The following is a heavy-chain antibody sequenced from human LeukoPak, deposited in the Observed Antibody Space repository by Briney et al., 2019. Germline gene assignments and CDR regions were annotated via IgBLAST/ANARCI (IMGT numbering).Heavy chain of an antibody. Sequence: GRSLRLSCAASGFTFDDYAMHWVRQAPGKGLEWVSGISWNSGSIGYADSVKGRFTISRDNAKNSLYLQMNSLRAEDTALYYCAKAPGILGAFDIWGQGTMVTVSS. D-gene: IGHD2-8*02. CDR2: ISWNSGSI. CDR3: AKAPGILGAFDI. J-gene: IGHJ3*02. V-gene: IGHV3-9*01. CDR1: GFTFDDYA.